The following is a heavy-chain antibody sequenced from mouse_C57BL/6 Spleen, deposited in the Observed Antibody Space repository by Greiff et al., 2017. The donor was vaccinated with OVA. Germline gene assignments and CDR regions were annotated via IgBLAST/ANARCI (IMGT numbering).Heavy chain of an antibody. CDR3: AREGLHYGNWYFDV. D-gene: IGHD2-1*01. V-gene: IGHV1-72*01. CDR1: GSTFTSYW. J-gene: IGHJ1*03. Sequence: QVQLQQPGAELVKPGASVKLSCKASGSTFTSYWMHWVKQRPGRGLEWIGRIDPNSGGTKYNEKFKSKATLTVDKPSSTAYMQLSSLTSEDSAVYYCAREGLHYGNWYFDVWGTGTTVTVSS. CDR2: IDPNSGGT.